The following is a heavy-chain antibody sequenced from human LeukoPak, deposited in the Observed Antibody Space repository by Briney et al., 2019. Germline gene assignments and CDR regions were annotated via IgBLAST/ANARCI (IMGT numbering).Heavy chain of an antibody. D-gene: IGHD3-10*01. J-gene: IGHJ6*03. Sequence: GGSLRLSCAASGLRFSDYYVSWIRQAPGKGLEWVANIKQDGSEKYYVDSVKGRFTISRDNAKNSLYLQMNSLRAEDTAVYYCARGYGSGSYYNTYYYMDVWGKGTTVTISS. CDR3: ARGYGSGSYYNTYYYMDV. V-gene: IGHV3-7*01. CDR1: GLRFSDYY. CDR2: IKQDGSEK.